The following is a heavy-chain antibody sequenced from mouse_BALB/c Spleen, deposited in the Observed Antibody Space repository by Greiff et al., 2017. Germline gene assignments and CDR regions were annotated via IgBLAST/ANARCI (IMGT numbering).Heavy chain of an antibody. Sequence: EVQGVESGGGLVKPGGSLKLSCAASGFTFSSYAMSWVRQTPEKRLEWVASISSGGSTYYPDSVKGRFTISRDNARNILYLQMSSLRSEDTAMYYCARGDYRYEGYYAMDYWGQGTSVTVSS. CDR3: ARGDYRYEGYYAMDY. CDR1: GFTFSSYA. CDR2: ISSGGST. D-gene: IGHD2-14*01. J-gene: IGHJ4*01. V-gene: IGHV5-6-5*01.